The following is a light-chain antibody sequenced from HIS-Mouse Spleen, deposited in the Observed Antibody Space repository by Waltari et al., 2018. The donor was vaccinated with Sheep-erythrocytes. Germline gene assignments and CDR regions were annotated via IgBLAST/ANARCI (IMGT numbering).Light chain of an antibody. CDR2: GAS. CDR1: QSVSSN. V-gene: IGKV3-15*01. Sequence: EIVMTQSPATLSVSPGERATLSCRASQSVSSNLAWYQQKPGQAPRLLIYGASTRATGIPARFSGSVSGTEFTLTISSLQSEDFAVYYCQQYNNWPPFGGGTKVEIK. CDR3: QQYNNWPP. J-gene: IGKJ4*01.